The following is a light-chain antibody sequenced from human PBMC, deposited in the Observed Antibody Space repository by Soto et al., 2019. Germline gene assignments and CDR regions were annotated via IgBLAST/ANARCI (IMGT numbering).Light chain of an antibody. CDR1: QTIGSY. V-gene: IGKV1-39*01. CDR3: QQSYTFPFT. J-gene: IGKJ2*01. Sequence: DIQMTQSPSSLSASVGDTVTITCRASQTIGSYLSWYHQIPGKPPKLLIFGSLSLQSGVPSRFSGSGSGTDFTLTISSLQPEDFATYFCQQSYTFPFTFGQGTKLEIK. CDR2: GSL.